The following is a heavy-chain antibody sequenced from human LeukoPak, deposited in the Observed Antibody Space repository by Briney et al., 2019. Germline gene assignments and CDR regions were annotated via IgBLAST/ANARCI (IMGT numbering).Heavy chain of an antibody. D-gene: IGHD1-26*01. CDR3: ARDRYSGSYHWFDP. CDR1: GGSFSGYY. Sequence: SETLSLTCAVYGGSFSGYYWSWIRQPPGKGLEWIGEINHSGSTNYNPSLKSRVTISVDTSKNQFSLKLSSVTAADTAVYYCARDRYSGSYHWFDPWGQGTLVTVSS. J-gene: IGHJ5*02. CDR2: INHSGST. V-gene: IGHV4-34*01.